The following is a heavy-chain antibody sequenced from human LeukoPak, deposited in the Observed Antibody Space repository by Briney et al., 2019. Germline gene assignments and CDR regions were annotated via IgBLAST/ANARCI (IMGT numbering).Heavy chain of an antibody. J-gene: IGHJ4*02. CDR2: ISYDGSNK. Sequence: GGSLRLSCAASGFTFDNYAMHWVRQAPGKGLEWVAVISYDGSNKYYADSVKGRFTISRDNSKNTLYLQMNSLRAEDTAVYYCARVNYYDSSGRYYFDYWGQGTLVTVSS. D-gene: IGHD3-22*01. V-gene: IGHV3-30-3*01. CDR3: ARVNYYDSSGRYYFDY. CDR1: GFTFDNYA.